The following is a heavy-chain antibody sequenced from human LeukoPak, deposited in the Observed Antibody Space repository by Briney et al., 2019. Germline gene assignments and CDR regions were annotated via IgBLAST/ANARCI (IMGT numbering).Heavy chain of an antibody. CDR3: AGPGGLRGLDS. CDR1: GGSISRSSYY. D-gene: IGHD3-16*01. CDR2: NYFGGST. Sequence: PSETLSLTCTVSGGSISRSSYYWAWIRQPPGKGLEWLGSNYFGGSTYYNPSLKSRVTISIDTSKNQFPLKLSSVTAADTAVYYCAGPGGLRGLDSWGQGTLVTVSS. V-gene: IGHV4-39*01. J-gene: IGHJ4*02.